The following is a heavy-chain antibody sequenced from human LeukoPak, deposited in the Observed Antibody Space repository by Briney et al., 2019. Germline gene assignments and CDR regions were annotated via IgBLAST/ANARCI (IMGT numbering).Heavy chain of an antibody. V-gene: IGHV4-34*01. CDR2: INHSGST. J-gene: IGHJ4*02. CDR1: GGSFSGYY. Sequence: SETLSLTCAVYGGSFSGYYWSWIRQPPGKGLEWIGEINHSGSTNYNPSLKSRVTISVDTSKNQFSLKLSSVAAADTAVYYCASGDGYDSSGYTNPVYWGQGTPVTVSS. D-gene: IGHD3-22*01. CDR3: ASGDGYDSSGYTNPVY.